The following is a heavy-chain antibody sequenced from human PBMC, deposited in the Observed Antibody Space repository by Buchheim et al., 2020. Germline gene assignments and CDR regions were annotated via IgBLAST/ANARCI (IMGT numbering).Heavy chain of an antibody. CDR1: GFTVSSNY. D-gene: IGHD3-3*01. J-gene: IGHJ4*02. V-gene: IGHV3-66*01. CDR2: IYSGGST. CDR3: ARRSNYDFWSGYFDY. Sequence: EVQLVESGGGLVQPGGSLRLSCAASGFTVSSNYMSWVRQAPGKGLEWVSVIYSGGSTYYADSVTGRFTISRDNSKNTLYLQMNSLRAEDTAVYYWARRSNYDFWSGYFDYWGQGTL.